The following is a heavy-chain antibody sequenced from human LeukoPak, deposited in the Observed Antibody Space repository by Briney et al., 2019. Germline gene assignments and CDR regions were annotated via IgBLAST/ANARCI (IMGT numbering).Heavy chain of an antibody. CDR1: GGSISSGSYY. CDR3: ARADRITGTDFDY. V-gene: IGHV4-61*02. D-gene: IGHD1-20*01. Sequence: TLSLTCTVSGGSISSGSYYWRWIRQPAGKGLEWIGRIYTSGSTNYNPSLKSRVTISVDTSKNQFSLKLSSVTAADTAVYYCARADRITGTDFDYWGQGTLVTVSS. CDR2: IYTSGST. J-gene: IGHJ4*02.